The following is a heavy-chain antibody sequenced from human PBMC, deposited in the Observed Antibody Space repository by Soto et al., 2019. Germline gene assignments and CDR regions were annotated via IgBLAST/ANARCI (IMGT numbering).Heavy chain of an antibody. Sequence: ASVKVSCKASGYTFTGYYMHWVRQAPGQGLEWMGWINPNNGGTNYAQKFQGWVTMTRDTSISTAYMELSRLRSDDTAVYYCAREYCGSTSCSDPFGFDPWGQGTLVTVSS. CDR2: INPNNGGT. D-gene: IGHD2-2*01. CDR3: AREYCGSTSCSDPFGFDP. V-gene: IGHV1-2*04. CDR1: GYTFTGYY. J-gene: IGHJ5*02.